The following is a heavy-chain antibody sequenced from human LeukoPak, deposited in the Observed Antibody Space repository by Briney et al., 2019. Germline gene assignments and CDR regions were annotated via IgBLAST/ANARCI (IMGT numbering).Heavy chain of an antibody. V-gene: IGHV1-2*02. CDR2: INPSNGDT. D-gene: IGHD6-19*01. Sequence: GASVKVSCKASGYTFSGYYIHWVRQAPGQGPEWMAWINPSNGDTNYPQKFQGRVTMTRDTSVSTAYMELTRLISDDTAVYYCARVGSSGWYVHPTLDYWGQGTLVTVSS. J-gene: IGHJ4*02. CDR1: GYTFSGYY. CDR3: ARVGSSGWYVHPTLDY.